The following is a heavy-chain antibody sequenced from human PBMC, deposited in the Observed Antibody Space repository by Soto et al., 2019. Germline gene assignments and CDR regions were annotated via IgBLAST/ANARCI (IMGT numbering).Heavy chain of an antibody. V-gene: IGHV4-31*03. CDR1: GGSISSGGYF. Sequence: QVQLQESGPGLVKPSQTLSLTCTVSGGSISSGGYFWSWIRQHPGKGLEWIGFIYYSGSTYYNPSLECRVTRSVDTSNTQFSLQLTSATAADTAVYYCAREGAAPYYYYGMDVWGEGTTVTVSS. J-gene: IGHJ6*04. CDR3: AREGAAPYYYYGMDV. D-gene: IGHD6-6*01. CDR2: IYYSGST.